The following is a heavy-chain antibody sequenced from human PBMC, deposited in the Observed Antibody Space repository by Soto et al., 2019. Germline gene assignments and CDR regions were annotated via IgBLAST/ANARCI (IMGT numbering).Heavy chain of an antibody. CDR1: GFTFDDYA. CDR2: ISWNSGSI. CDR3: AKVQSEGLTDYYYYYMDV. Sequence: EVQLVESGGGLVQPGRSLRLSCAASGFTFDDYAMHWVRQAPGKGLEWVSGISWNSGSIGYADSVKGRFTISRDNAKNSLYLPMNSLRAEDTALYYCAKVQSEGLTDYYYYYMDVWGKGTTVTVSS. J-gene: IGHJ6*03. D-gene: IGHD6-19*01. V-gene: IGHV3-9*01.